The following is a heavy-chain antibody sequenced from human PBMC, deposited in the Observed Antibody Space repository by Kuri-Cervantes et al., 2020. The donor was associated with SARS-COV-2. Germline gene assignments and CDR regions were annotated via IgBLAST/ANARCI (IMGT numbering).Heavy chain of an antibody. V-gene: IGHV1-46*01. CDR1: GYTFTSYY. CDR2: INPSGGST. J-gene: IGHJ6*02. Sequence: ASVKVSCKASGYTFTSYYMHWVRQAPGQGLEWMGIINPSGGSTSYAQKFQGRVTMTRDTSTSTVYMELSSLRSEDTAVYYCARDDVDFWSGYYNSGNYYYGMDVWGQGTTVTVSS. CDR3: ARDDVDFWSGYYNSGNYYYGMDV. D-gene: IGHD3-3*01.